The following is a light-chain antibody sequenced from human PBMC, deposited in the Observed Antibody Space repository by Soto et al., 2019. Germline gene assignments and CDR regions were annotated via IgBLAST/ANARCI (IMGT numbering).Light chain of an antibody. CDR1: QSVSSN. CDR2: GAS. J-gene: IGKJ5*01. CDR3: QQYNNWLPIT. Sequence: EIVMTQSPATLSVSPGERATLSCRASQSVSSNLAWYQQKPGQAPRLLIYGASTRATGIPARFSGSGSGTDFTLTISTLQSEDFAVYYCQQYNNWLPITFGQGPRLEMK. V-gene: IGKV3-15*01.